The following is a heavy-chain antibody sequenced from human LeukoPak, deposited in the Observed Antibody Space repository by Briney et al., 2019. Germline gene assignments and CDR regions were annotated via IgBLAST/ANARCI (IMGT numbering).Heavy chain of an antibody. CDR1: GFTFSDYY. CDR3: ARDPYNGAYSEGYYYYYMDV. V-gene: IGHV3-11*04. Sequence: GGSLRLSCAASGFTFSDYYMSWIRQAPGKGLEWVSYISSSGSTIYYADSVKGRFTISRDNAKNSLYLQMNGLRAEDTAIYYCARDPYNGAYSEGYYYYYMDVWGKGTTVTVSS. J-gene: IGHJ6*03. D-gene: IGHD1-1*01. CDR2: ISSSGSTI.